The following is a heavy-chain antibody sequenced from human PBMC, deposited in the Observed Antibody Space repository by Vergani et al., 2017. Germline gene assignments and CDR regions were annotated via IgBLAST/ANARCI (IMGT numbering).Heavy chain of an antibody. D-gene: IGHD3-22*01. J-gene: IGHJ4*02. Sequence: EVQMVESGGGLVKPGGSLRLSCVASGFTFSHYSMNWVRQAPGKGLEWVTVIYSGGRTFYADSVKGRFTISRDISRNTLYLQMNSLRTGDTAVYYCAKDNPQNYYDTEGYFDYWGQGTLVTVSS. V-gene: IGHV3-66*02. CDR3: AKDNPQNYYDTEGYFDY. CDR2: IYSGGRT. CDR1: GFTFSHYS.